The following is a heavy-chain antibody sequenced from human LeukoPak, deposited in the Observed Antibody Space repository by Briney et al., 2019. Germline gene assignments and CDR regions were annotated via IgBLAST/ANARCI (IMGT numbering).Heavy chain of an antibody. Sequence: PGGSLRLSCSGSGFTFSIYAMHWVRQARGKGLEFVSTISSNGGSTYYADSVKGRFTISRDNSKNTLYLQMSSLRAEDTAVYYCAKPPEVGATVAYFDYWGQGTLVTVSS. CDR2: ISSNGGST. CDR3: AKPPEVGATVAYFDY. CDR1: GFTFSIYA. J-gene: IGHJ4*02. V-gene: IGHV3-64D*06. D-gene: IGHD1-26*01.